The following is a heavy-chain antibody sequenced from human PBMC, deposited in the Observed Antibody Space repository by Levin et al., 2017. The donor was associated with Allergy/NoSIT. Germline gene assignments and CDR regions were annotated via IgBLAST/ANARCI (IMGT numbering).Heavy chain of an antibody. J-gene: IGHJ5*02. CDR2: INHSGST. CDR3: ASSYYGSGSYRNWFDP. Sequence: KPSETLSLTCAVYGGSFSGYYWSWIRQPPGKGLEWIGEINHSGSTNYNPSLKSRVTISVDTSKNQFSLKLSSVTAADTAVYYCASSYYGSGSYRNWFDPWGQGTLVTVSS. D-gene: IGHD3-10*01. CDR1: GGSFSGYY. V-gene: IGHV4-34*01.